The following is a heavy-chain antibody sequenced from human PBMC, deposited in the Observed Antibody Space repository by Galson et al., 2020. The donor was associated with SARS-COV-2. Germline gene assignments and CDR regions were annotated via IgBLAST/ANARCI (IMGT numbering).Heavy chain of an antibody. V-gene: IGHV2-5*02. D-gene: IGHD2-15*01. CDR1: GFSLSTSGVG. CDR3: AHRVVGGARGGLDY. J-gene: IGHJ4*02. CDR2: IYWDDDK. Sequence: SGPTLVKPTQTLTLTCTFSGFSLSTSGVGVGWIRQPPGTALEWLALIYWDDDKRYIPSLTSRPTITKDTPKNQVVLTMTNMDPVDTATYYCAHRVVGGARGGLDYWGQGTLVTVSS.